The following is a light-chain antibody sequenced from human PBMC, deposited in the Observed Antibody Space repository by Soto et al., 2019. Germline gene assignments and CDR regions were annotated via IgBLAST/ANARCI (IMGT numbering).Light chain of an antibody. CDR2: RAS. CDR1: QGVSNY. Sequence: DIQMTQSPSSLSASVGDRVTITCRASQGVSNYLAWYQQKPGQVPKLLIYRASTLQSGVPSRFSGSGSGTDFTLTISSLQPEDVATYYCQKYNSAVFTFGPGTKVDLK. V-gene: IGKV1-27*01. J-gene: IGKJ3*01. CDR3: QKYNSAVFT.